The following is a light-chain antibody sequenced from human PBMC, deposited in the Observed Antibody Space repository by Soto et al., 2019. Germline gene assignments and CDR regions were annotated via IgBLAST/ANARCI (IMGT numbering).Light chain of an antibody. J-gene: IGKJ1*01. CDR2: GAS. CDR1: QSVSNNY. Sequence: DIVMTESPCTLSLXXGXXXXXXXIASQSVSNNYLAWYQQKPGQAPRLLIYGASSRATGFPDRFSGSGSGTDFTLTISRLEPEDFAVYYCQQYGSSPWTFGQGTKVDIK. CDR3: QQYGSSPWT. V-gene: IGKV3-20*01.